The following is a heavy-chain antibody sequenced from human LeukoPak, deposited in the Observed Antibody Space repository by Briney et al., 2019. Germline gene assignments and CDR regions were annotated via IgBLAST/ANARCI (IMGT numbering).Heavy chain of an antibody. Sequence: GRSLRLSCAASGFTFSSYGMHWVRQAPGKGLEWVAVIWYDGSNKYYADSVKGRFTISRGNSKNTLYLQMNSLRAEDTAVYYCARDHYSSPTFYFDYWGQRTLVTVSS. CDR3: ARDHYSSPTFYFDY. V-gene: IGHV3-33*01. CDR1: GFTFSSYG. D-gene: IGHD6-13*01. J-gene: IGHJ4*02. CDR2: IWYDGSNK.